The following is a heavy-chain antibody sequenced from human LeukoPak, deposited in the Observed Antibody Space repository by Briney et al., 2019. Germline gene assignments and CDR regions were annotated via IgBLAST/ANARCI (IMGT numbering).Heavy chain of an antibody. V-gene: IGHV1-18*04. J-gene: IGHJ4*02. CDR3: ARDLGAIVVAFDY. CDR1: GYTSTGYY. D-gene: IGHD3-22*01. Sequence: ASVKVSCKASGYTSTGYYMHWVRQAPGQGLEWMGWISAYNGNTNYAQKLQGRVTMTTDTSTSTAYMELRSLRSDDTAVYYCARDLGAIVVAFDYWGQGTLVTVSS. CDR2: ISAYNGNT.